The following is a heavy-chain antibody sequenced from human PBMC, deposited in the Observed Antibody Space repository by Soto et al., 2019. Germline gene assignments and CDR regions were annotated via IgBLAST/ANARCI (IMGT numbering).Heavy chain of an antibody. CDR1: GFTFSSYA. J-gene: IGHJ4*02. Sequence: SLRLSCAASGFTFSSYAMHWVRQAPGKGLEWVAVISYDGSNKYYADSVKGRFTISRDNSKNTLYLQMNSLRAEDTAVYYCARTQIRLGELSLFDYWGQGTLVTVSS. D-gene: IGHD3-16*02. V-gene: IGHV3-30-3*01. CDR3: ARTQIRLGELSLFDY. CDR2: ISYDGSNK.